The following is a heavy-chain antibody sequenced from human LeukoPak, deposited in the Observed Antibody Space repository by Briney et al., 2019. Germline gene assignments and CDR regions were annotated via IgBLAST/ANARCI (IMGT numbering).Heavy chain of an antibody. CDR2: IQQDGSDK. V-gene: IGHV3-7*01. J-gene: IGHJ4*02. D-gene: IGHD3-10*01. CDR1: GFTFNYYW. CDR3: VRVRKLRTRGVMDPLDY. Sequence: GGSLRLSCAASGFTFNYYWLTWVRQAPGKGLEWVANIQQDGSDKYYVDSVKGRFIISRDNAKNSLYLQMNSLRAEHTAVYYSVRVRKLRTRGVMDPLDYWGQGTLVTVSS.